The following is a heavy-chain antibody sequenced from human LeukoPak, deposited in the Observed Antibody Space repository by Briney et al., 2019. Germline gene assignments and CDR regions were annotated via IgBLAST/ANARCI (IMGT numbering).Heavy chain of an antibody. CDR1: GFTFSSYG. D-gene: IGHD4-11*01. Sequence: GGSLRLSCAASGFTFSSYGMHWVRQAPGKGLEWVAFIRYDGSNKCYADSVKGRFTISRDNSKNTLYLQMNSLRAEDTAVYYCAKGPGRTVTYYYSDYWGQGTLVTVSS. J-gene: IGHJ4*02. CDR3: AKGPGRTVTYYYSDY. V-gene: IGHV3-30*02. CDR2: IRYDGSNK.